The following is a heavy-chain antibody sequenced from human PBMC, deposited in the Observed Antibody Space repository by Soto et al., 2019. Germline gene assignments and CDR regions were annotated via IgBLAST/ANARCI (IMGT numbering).Heavy chain of an antibody. D-gene: IGHD3-16*02. Sequence: EVQLLESGGGLVQPGGSLRLSCAASGFTFSSYAMSWVRQAPGKGLEWVSAISGSGGSTYYADSVKGRFTISRDNSKNPLYLQMNSLRAEDTAVYYCAKDYALYDYIWGSYRYSKDFDYWGQGTLVTVSS. V-gene: IGHV3-23*01. CDR1: GFTFSSYA. J-gene: IGHJ4*02. CDR2: ISGSGGST. CDR3: AKDYALYDYIWGSYRYSKDFDY.